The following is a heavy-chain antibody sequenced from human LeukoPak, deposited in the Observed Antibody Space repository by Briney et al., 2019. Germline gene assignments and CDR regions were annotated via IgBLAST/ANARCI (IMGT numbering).Heavy chain of an antibody. Sequence: GGSLRLSCAASGFTFSSYWMSWVRQAPGKGLEWVANIKDDGSEKRDVDSVKGRFTISRDNAKNSLYLQMNSLRAEDTAVYYCAKDQQWLVLLYWGQGTLVTVSS. J-gene: IGHJ4*02. CDR1: GFTFSSYW. D-gene: IGHD6-19*01. CDR3: AKDQQWLVLLY. CDR2: IKDDGSEK. V-gene: IGHV3-7*01.